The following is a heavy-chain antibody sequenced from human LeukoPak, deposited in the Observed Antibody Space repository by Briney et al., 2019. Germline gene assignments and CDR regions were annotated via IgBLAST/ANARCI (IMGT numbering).Heavy chain of an antibody. D-gene: IGHD2-2*01. J-gene: IGHJ4*02. V-gene: IGHV1-24*01. Sequence: ASVKVSCKVSGYTLTELSMHWVRQAPGKGLEWMGGFDPEDGETIYAQEFQGRVTMTEGTSTDTAYMELSSLRSEDTAVYYCATLSIYSTGEMSDWGQGTLVTVSS. CDR3: ATLSIYSTGEMSD. CDR2: FDPEDGET. CDR1: GYTLTELS.